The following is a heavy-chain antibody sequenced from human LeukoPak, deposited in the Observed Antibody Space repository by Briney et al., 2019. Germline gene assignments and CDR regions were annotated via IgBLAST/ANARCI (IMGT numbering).Heavy chain of an antibody. V-gene: IGHV1-2*02. J-gene: IGHJ6*03. CDR3: ARDAGSGVIIGYKDV. CDR2: INPNSGAT. D-gene: IGHD3-10*01. Sequence: ASVKVSCKASGYTFTGYYMHWVRQAPGQGLEWMGWINPNSGATNYAQKLQGRVTMTRDTSISTAYMELSRLRSDDTAVYYCARDAGSGVIIGYKDVWGKGTTVTVSS. CDR1: GYTFTGYY.